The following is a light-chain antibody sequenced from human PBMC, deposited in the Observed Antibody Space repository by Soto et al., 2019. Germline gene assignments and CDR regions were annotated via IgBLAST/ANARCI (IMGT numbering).Light chain of an antibody. J-gene: IGLJ1*01. CDR1: SSDVGGYDY. V-gene: IGLV2-14*03. Sequence: QSVLTQPASVSGSPGQSITISCTGTSSDVGGYDYVSWYQQHPDKAPKLMIYDVTNRPSGVSNRCSGSKSGNTASLTISGLQAEDEADYYCSAYTSSSTYVFGTGTKLTVL. CDR3: SAYTSSSTYV. CDR2: DVT.